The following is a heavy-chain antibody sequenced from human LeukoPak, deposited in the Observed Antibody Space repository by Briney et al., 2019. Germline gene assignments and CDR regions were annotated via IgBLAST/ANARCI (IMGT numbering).Heavy chain of an antibody. Sequence: TGGSLRLSCAASGFTFSSYGMHWVRQAPGKGLEWVAVIWYDGSNKYYADSVKGRFTISRDNAKNSLYLQMNSLRAEDTAVYYCARDRSSSWFILDAFDIWGQGTMVTVSS. CDR3: ARDRSSSWFILDAFDI. D-gene: IGHD6-13*01. CDR2: IWYDGSNK. V-gene: IGHV3-33*01. CDR1: GFTFSSYG. J-gene: IGHJ3*02.